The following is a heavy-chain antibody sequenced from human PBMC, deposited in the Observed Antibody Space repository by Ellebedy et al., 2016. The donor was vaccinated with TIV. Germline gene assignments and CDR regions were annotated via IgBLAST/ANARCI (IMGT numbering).Heavy chain of an antibody. CDR1: GFTFSTYS. V-gene: IGHV3-21*01. CDR2: IITSSSYR. J-gene: IGHJ4*02. CDR3: ARDMLDGYNSGGFGY. D-gene: IGHD5-24*01. Sequence: PGGSLTLSCAASGFTFSTYSIHWVRHAPGKGLEWVSSIITSSSYRYYAESVKGRFTISRDNAKNSLFLQMKSLRAEDTAVYYCARDMLDGYNSGGFGYWGQGTLVTVSS.